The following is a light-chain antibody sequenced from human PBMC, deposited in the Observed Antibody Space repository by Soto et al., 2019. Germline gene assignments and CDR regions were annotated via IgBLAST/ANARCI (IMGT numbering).Light chain of an antibody. CDR2: GAS. CDR3: QQYGGPMT. J-gene: IGKJ1*01. Sequence: DIVLTQSQGTLSLSPGERATLSCRASQSVSSNYLAWYQQKPGRAPRLLIYGASSRDTGIPDRFTGSGSGTDFTLTISRMDPEDFAVYDCQQYGGPMTFCQGTKVDNK. V-gene: IGKV3-20*01. CDR1: QSVSSNY.